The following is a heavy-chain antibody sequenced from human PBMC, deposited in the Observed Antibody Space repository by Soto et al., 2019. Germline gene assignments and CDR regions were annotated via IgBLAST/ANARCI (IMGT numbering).Heavy chain of an antibody. J-gene: IGHJ5*02. CDR2: ISSSGAFI. CDR3: ARVTEPFTPATAVGTRAPIDWFDP. CDR1: GVICTNYA. V-gene: IGHV3-21*01. D-gene: IGHD6-13*01. Sequence: GGSLRLSCGSSGVICTNYAMNWVRQDPGKGLEWVAFISSSGAFIYYGDSVEGRFTISRDNDKNLMFLEMKSLRAEDTAVYFCARVTEPFTPATAVGTRAPIDWFDPWGQETLVTVSS.